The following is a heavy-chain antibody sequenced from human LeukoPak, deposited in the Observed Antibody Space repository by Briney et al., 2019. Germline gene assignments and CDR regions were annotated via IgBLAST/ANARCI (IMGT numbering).Heavy chain of an antibody. Sequence: GGSLRLSCAGSGFTFSSYAMSWVRQAPGKGLEWVSAISDTGATTYDADSVKGRFTISRDDSRSTLYLQMNSLRAEDTALYYCAKDTSIGRYCTNGVCSPFDYWGQGTLVTVSS. CDR3: AKDTSIGRYCTNGVCSPFDY. CDR1: GFTFSSYA. J-gene: IGHJ4*02. D-gene: IGHD2-8*01. CDR2: ISDTGATT. V-gene: IGHV3-23*01.